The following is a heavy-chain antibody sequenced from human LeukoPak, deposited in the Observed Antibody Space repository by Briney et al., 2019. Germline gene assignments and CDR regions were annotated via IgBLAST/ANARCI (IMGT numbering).Heavy chain of an antibody. J-gene: IGHJ2*01. CDR3: ARGSAPPLRLTYGYHSPGKFDL. CDR1: GGTFSPHY. CDR2: ISHNGKT. V-gene: IGHV4-34*01. Sequence: SETLSLTCAVYGGTFSPHYWRWIRQPPGKGLEWIGEISHNGKTNYNPSLKSRLTISVDTSNNQFSLKLSSVTAADTAVYYCARGSAPPLRLTYGYHSPGKFDLWGRGTLVTVSS. D-gene: IGHD5-18*01.